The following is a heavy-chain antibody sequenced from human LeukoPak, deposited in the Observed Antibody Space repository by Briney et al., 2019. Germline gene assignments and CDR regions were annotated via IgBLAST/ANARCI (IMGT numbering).Heavy chain of an antibody. Sequence: GGSLRLSCAASGFAFSRHWMYWVRQAPGKGLVWVSHINSDVSSTSYADSVKGRFTISRDNAKNTLFLQMNSLRVEDTAVYYCARSIAVGSIDFWGQGSLVTVSS. CDR1: GFAFSRHW. CDR2: INSDVSST. V-gene: IGHV3-74*01. D-gene: IGHD6-6*01. J-gene: IGHJ4*02. CDR3: ARSIAVGSIDF.